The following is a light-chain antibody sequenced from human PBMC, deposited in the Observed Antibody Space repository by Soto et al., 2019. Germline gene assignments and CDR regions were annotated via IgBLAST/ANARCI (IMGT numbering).Light chain of an antibody. J-gene: IGKJ1*01. CDR2: AAS. V-gene: IGKV1-39*01. CDR3: QQASRIPRS. CDR1: QTINNF. Sequence: MTQSPPTLSASQGDRITLNCRASQTINNFLPWYQKKPGKAPELLIFAASTVQTGVPRRFRGSGSGTDFTLTSSSLQPEDAATYYCQQASRIPRSFGQGTKV.